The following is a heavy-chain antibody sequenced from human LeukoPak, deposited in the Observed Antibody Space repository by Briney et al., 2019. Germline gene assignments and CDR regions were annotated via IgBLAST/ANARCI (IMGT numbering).Heavy chain of an antibody. CDR2: ISGSGGST. CDR1: GFTFSGYA. J-gene: IGHJ4*02. Sequence: GGSLRLSCAASGFTFSGYAMSWVRQAPGKGLEWVSAISGSGGSTFYADSVKGRFTISRDNSRTTLYLQMNNLRAEDTAVYFCAKVLDDTDMGHDYWGQGTLVTVSS. D-gene: IGHD5-18*01. CDR3: AKVLDDTDMGHDY. V-gene: IGHV3-23*01.